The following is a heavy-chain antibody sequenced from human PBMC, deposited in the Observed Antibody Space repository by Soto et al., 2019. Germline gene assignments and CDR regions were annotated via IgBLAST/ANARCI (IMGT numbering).Heavy chain of an antibody. Sequence: SETLSLTCAVFSASLGDHYWAWIRQSPDKGLEWIGEVHPSGSTDYNPSLKSRLTLSLDTSKNQFSLRLTSVTAADTAMYYCARNKTTIVGATKYNWFDPWGQGTLVTVSS. CDR2: VHPSGST. CDR3: ARNKTTIVGATKYNWFDP. J-gene: IGHJ5*02. V-gene: IGHV4-34*01. D-gene: IGHD1-26*01. CDR1: SASLGDHY.